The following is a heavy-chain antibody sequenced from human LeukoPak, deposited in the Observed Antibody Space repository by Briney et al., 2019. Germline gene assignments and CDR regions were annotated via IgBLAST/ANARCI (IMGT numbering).Heavy chain of an antibody. CDR3: ARQNNSGGFG. CDR1: GGSISSSGYY. J-gene: IGHJ4*02. CDR2: IYYSGTT. Sequence: SETLSLTCTVSGGSISSSGYYWGWIRQPPGKGLEWIGSIYYSGTTYYNPSLKSRVTISVDMSKNQFSLKLSSVTAADTAVYYCARQNNSGGFGWGQGTLVTVSP. D-gene: IGHD4-23*01. V-gene: IGHV4-39*01.